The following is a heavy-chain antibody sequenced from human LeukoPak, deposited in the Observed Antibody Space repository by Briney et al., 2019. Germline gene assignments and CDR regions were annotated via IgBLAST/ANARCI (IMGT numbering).Heavy chain of an antibody. CDR2: INSDGSST. CDR1: GFTFSSYW. CDR3: ARDGLAAITFDY. D-gene: IGHD5-24*01. J-gene: IGHJ4*02. Sequence: PGGSLRLSCVASGFTFSSYWMHWVRQAPGKGLVWVSHINSDGSSTTYADSVEGRFTTSRDNAKNTLYLQMNSLRAEDTAVYYCARDGLAAITFDYWGQGFLVTVSS. V-gene: IGHV3-74*01.